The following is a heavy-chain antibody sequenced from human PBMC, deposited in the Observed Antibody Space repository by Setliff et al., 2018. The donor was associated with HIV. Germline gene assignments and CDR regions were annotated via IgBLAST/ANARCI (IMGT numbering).Heavy chain of an antibody. J-gene: IGHJ3*02. D-gene: IGHD4-4*01. CDR1: GGSMGSHY. V-gene: IGHV4-59*08. CDR3: ARHCLQTETTYCPTSDVFDI. Sequence: TSETLSLTCVISGGSMGSHYWSWIRQSPGKGLEWIGNIHYTGISDINPSLKRRATISLDRPKIQFSLKLSSVTAADTAVFYCARHCLQTETTYCPTSDVFDIWGQGTMVTVSS. CDR2: IHYTGIS.